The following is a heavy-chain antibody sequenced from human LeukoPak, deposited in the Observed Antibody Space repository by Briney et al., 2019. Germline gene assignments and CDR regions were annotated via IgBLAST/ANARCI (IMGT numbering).Heavy chain of an antibody. CDR3: ARGGNNYFDY. D-gene: IGHD5-12*01. CDR2: IKQDGSDK. J-gene: IGHJ4*02. Sequence: GGSLRLSCTASGFTFSNYWMSWVRQAPGKGLEWVASIKQDGSDKYYVDSVKGRFTISRDNAKNSLYLQMNSLRAEDTAVYYCARGGNNYFDYWGQGTLVTVSS. V-gene: IGHV3-7*03. CDR1: GFTFSNYW.